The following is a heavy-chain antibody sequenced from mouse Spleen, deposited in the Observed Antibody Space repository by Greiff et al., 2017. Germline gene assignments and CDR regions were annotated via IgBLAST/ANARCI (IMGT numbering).Heavy chain of an antibody. D-gene: IGHD2-2*01. CDR2: IDPNRGGT. V-gene: IGHV1-72*01. CDR1: GYTFTSYC. J-gene: IGHJ2*01. Sequence: QVQLQQPGAELVKPGASVKLSCKASGYTFTSYCMHWVKQMPGRCLEWIGMIDPNRGGTTYNEKFKSKATLTVDKPSSTAYMQLSSLTSEDSAVYDCERSEDGYDSYFDYWGQGTTLTVSS. CDR3: ERSEDGYDSYFDY.